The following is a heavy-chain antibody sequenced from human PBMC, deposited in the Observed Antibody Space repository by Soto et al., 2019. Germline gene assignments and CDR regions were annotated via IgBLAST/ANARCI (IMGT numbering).Heavy chain of an antibody. CDR3: AKDLGVQQWVYYALDD. CDR2: VSYDGSNQ. V-gene: IGHV3-30*18. Sequence: QVQVVESGGGVVQPGRSLRLSCAASGFTXXXYAMHWVRQXPGXXXEWVAVVSYDGSNQYYADSVKGRFTISRDNSKNTLYLQMSSLRAEDTALYYCAKDLGVQQWVYYALDDWGQGTSVTVSS. J-gene: IGHJ6*02. CDR1: GFTXXXYA. D-gene: IGHD6-19*01.